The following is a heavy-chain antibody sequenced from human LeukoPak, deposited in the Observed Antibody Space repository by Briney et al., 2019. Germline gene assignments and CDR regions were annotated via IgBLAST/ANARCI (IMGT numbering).Heavy chain of an antibody. CDR2: IHPEEGET. Sequence: SVKAACQVSTYTLTELSMHCVRQAAGKGIEWMGAIHPEEGETIYAQKFQGRVTMARNTSISTAYMELSSLRSEDTAVYYCARARITMVRGRGWFDPWGEGTLVTVSS. CDR3: ARARITMVRGRGWFDP. J-gene: IGHJ5*02. D-gene: IGHD3-10*01. V-gene: IGHV1-24*01. CDR1: TYTLTELS.